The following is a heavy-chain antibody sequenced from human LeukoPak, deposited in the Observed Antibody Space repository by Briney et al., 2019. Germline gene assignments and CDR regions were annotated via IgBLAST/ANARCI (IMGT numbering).Heavy chain of an antibody. J-gene: IGHJ4*02. CDR2: IKKDGSEK. Sequence: PGGSLRLSCAASGFTFSSYWMSWVRQAPGKGLEWVANIKKDGSEKYYVDSVKGRFTISRDNAKNSLYLQMNSLRAEDTAVYYCARDFGTMVRGLSKDYWGQETLVTVSS. CDR1: GFTFSSYW. CDR3: ARDFGTMVRGLSKDY. V-gene: IGHV3-7*01. D-gene: IGHD3-10*01.